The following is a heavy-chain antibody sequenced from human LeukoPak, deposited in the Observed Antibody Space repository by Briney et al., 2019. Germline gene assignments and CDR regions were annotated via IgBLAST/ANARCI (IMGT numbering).Heavy chain of an antibody. CDR1: GGSISSSSYY. CDR3: ARYPGGNYDSGILYDYYMDV. J-gene: IGHJ6*03. Sequence: SETLSLTCTVSGGSISSSSYYWGWIRQPPGKGLEWIGSIYYSGSTYYNPSLKSRVTISVDKSKNQFSLKLSSVTAADTAVYYCARYPGGNYDSGILYDYYMDVWGKGTTVTISS. D-gene: IGHD3-22*01. CDR2: IYYSGST. V-gene: IGHV4-39*07.